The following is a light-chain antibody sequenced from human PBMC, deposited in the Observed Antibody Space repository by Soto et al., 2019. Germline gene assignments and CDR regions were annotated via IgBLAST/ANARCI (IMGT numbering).Light chain of an antibody. V-gene: IGKV3-15*01. J-gene: IGKJ1*01. CDR1: QSVSNN. CDR2: DAS. Sequence: ILMTQSPATLSVSPGERATLSCRASQSVSNNLAWYQQKPGQAPRLLIYDASTRATGIPARFSGSGSGTAFPLTISGLQSEDFAVYYCQQYNNWPTWTFGQGTKVEIK. CDR3: QQYNNWPTWT.